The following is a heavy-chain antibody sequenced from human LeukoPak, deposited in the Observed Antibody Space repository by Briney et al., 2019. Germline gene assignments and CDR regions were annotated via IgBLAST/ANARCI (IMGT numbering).Heavy chain of an antibody. CDR3: ARESIAAGVNDAFDI. CDR1: GFTFSSYW. CDR2: IKQDGSEK. J-gene: IGHJ3*02. Sequence: GGSLRLSCAASGFTFSSYWMSWVRQAPGKGLGWVANIKQDGSEKYYVDSVKGRFTISRDNAKNSLYLQMNNLRAEDTAVYYCARESIAAGVNDAFDIWGQGTMVTVSS. V-gene: IGHV3-7*01. D-gene: IGHD6-13*01.